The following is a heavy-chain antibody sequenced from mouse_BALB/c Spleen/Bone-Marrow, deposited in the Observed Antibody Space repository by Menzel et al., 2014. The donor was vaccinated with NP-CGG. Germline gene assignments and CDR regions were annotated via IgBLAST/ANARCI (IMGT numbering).Heavy chain of an antibody. J-gene: IGHJ3*01. V-gene: IGHV1-7*01. D-gene: IGHD1-1*01. CDR1: GYTFTSYW. CDR2: INPSTDYT. Sequence: VQRVESGAELAKPGASLKMSCKASGYTFTSYWMHWVKQRPGRGLEWIGYINPSTDYTEYNQKFKDKATLTADKSSSTAFMQLSSLTSEDSAVYYCARRAYGGSYGFAYWGQGTLVTVSA. CDR3: ARRAYGGSYGFAY.